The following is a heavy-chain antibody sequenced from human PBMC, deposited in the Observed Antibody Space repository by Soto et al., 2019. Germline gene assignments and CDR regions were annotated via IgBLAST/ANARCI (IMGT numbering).Heavy chain of an antibody. J-gene: IGHJ4*02. Sequence: GGSLRLSCAASEFTFSTYALSWVRQAPGKGLEWVSAISANGQGIYYADSVRGRFTISRDNSKNTIFLHMDSLRAEDTAVYYCAKDRNYPRDQFHYWGQGTLVTVSS. CDR3: AKDRNYPRDQFHY. D-gene: IGHD1-7*01. CDR2: ISANGQGI. V-gene: IGHV3-23*01. CDR1: EFTFSTYA.